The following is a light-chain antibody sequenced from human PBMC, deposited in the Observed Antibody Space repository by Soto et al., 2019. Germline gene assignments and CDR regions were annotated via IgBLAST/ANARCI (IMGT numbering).Light chain of an antibody. CDR3: KQAIQNPLT. CDR2: LAS. Sequence: DIVLTQSPLSLSVTPGEPASISCRSSQSLLHSNGNNYLEWYLQKPGQSPQVLIYLASNRASGGPDRFSGSGSGTDFTLKISRVEAEDVGVYYCKQAIQNPLTFGGGTKVEIK. V-gene: IGKV2-28*01. CDR1: QSLLHSNGNNY. J-gene: IGKJ4*01.